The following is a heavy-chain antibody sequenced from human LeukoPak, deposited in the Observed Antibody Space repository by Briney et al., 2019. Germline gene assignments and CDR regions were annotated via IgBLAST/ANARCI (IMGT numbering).Heavy chain of an antibody. CDR1: GFDFSNYW. CDR2: IKQDGSEK. Sequence: GGSLRLSCAASGFDFSNYWMYWVRQAPGKGLEWVANIKQDGSEKYYVDSVRGRFTISRDNAKNSLSLQMNSLRAEDTAVYYCASNYGGWGQGTLATVSS. J-gene: IGHJ4*02. D-gene: IGHD4-11*01. V-gene: IGHV3-7*03. CDR3: ASNYGG.